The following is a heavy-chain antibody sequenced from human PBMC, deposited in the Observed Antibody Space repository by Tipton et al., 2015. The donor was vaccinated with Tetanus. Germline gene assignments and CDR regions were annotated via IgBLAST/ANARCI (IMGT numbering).Heavy chain of an antibody. J-gene: IGHJ4*02. CDR2: IYPGDSDT. V-gene: IGHV5-51*01. D-gene: IGHD2-15*01. Sequence: MQLVQSGGEVKKPGESLKISCKGSGYIFTNYWIGWVRQKPGKGLEWMGIIYPGDSDTRYSPSFQGQVTISVDKSINTAYLQWSSLKASDTSMFYCARAHCSDGVRNFDFWGQGALVTVAS. CDR1: GYIFTNYW. CDR3: ARAHCSDGVRNFDF.